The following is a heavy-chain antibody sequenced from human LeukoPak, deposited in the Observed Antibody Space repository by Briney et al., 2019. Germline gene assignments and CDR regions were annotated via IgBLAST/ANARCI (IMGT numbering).Heavy chain of an antibody. J-gene: IGHJ6*02. Sequence: KSSETPSLTCAVYGGSFSGYYWSWIRQPPGKGLEWIGEINHSGSTNYNPSLKGRVTISVDKSKNQFSLKLSSVTAADTAVYYCARDNDDYGDYYYGMDVWGQGTTVTVSS. CDR2: INHSGST. CDR3: ARDNDDYGDYYYGMDV. CDR1: GGSFSGYY. D-gene: IGHD4-17*01. V-gene: IGHV4-34*01.